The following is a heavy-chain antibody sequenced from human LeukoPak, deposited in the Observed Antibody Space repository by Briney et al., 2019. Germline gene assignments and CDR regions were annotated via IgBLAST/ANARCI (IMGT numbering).Heavy chain of an antibody. Sequence: SETLSLTCTVSTGSISGYYWSWIRQPAGQGLEWIGRIYTNGDTRYNPSLKSRVTISVDTSKNQFSLKLSSVTAADTAVYYCARVAEGIYSSSWYDPGYYYYYYMDVWGKGTTVTASS. CDR1: TGSISGYY. CDR2: IYTNGDT. D-gene: IGHD6-13*01. CDR3: ARVAEGIYSSSWYDPGYYYYYYMDV. J-gene: IGHJ6*03. V-gene: IGHV4-4*07.